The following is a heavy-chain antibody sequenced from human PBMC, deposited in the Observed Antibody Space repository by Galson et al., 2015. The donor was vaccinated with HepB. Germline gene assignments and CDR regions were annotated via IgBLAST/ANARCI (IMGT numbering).Heavy chain of an antibody. Sequence: SLRLSCAASGFTFSSYGMHWVRQAPGKGLEWVAVISYDGSNKYYADSVKGRFTISRDNSKNTLYLQMNSLRAEDTAVYYCAKDVTYYGDYEAPEFDPWGQGTLVTVSS. CDR3: AKDVTYYGDYEAPEFDP. V-gene: IGHV3-30*18. CDR1: GFTFSSYG. J-gene: IGHJ5*02. CDR2: ISYDGSNK. D-gene: IGHD4-17*01.